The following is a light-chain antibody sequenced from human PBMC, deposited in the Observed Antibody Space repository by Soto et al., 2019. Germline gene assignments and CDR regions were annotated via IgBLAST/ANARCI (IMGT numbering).Light chain of an antibody. V-gene: IGLV2-14*01. Sequence: QSALTQPASVSGSPGQSITISCTGTSSDVGGYTYVSWYQQHPGKAPKLIIFDVSNRPWEVSNRFSGSKSGNTASLTISGLQPEDEADYYCSSYQSGSSLVVFGGGTKLTVL. CDR1: SSDVGGYTY. CDR2: DVS. J-gene: IGLJ2*01. CDR3: SSYQSGSSLVV.